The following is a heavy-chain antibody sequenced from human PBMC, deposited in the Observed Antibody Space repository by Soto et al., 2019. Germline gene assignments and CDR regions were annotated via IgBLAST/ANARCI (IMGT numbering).Heavy chain of an antibody. Sequence: GGSLRLSCAASGFTFSSYTMNWVRQAPGRGLEWVSSIGTSSSYIYYADSVKGRFTISRDNAKNSLFLQMNSLRADDTAVYYCARDSVRDYLYYYYGMDVWGQGTTLTVSS. D-gene: IGHD4-17*01. CDR1: GFTFSSYT. J-gene: IGHJ6*02. V-gene: IGHV3-21*01. CDR3: ARDSVRDYLYYYYGMDV. CDR2: IGTSSSYI.